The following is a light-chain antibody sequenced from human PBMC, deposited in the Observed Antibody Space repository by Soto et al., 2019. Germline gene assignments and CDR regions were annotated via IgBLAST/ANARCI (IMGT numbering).Light chain of an antibody. V-gene: IGLV2-23*01. Sequence: QSALTQPASVSGSPGQSITISCTGTSSDVGGYNFVSWYQHHPGKAPKVMIYEDSKRPSGVSNRFSGSKSGNTASLTISGLQAEDEANYYCCSYAGSSTWVFGGGTKLTV. J-gene: IGLJ3*02. CDR1: SSDVGGYNF. CDR2: EDS. CDR3: CSYAGSSTWV.